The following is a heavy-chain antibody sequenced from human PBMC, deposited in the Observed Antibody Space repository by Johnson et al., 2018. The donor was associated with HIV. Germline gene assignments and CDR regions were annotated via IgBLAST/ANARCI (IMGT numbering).Heavy chain of an antibody. CDR3: AREGNQLLWGDAFDI. CDR2: ISYDGTNR. J-gene: IGHJ3*02. D-gene: IGHD2-2*01. CDR1: GFTFSSYA. Sequence: VQLVESGGGVVQPGRSLRLSCAASGFTFSSYAMHWVRQAPGKGLEWVAVISYDGTNRYYADSVKGRFTISRHNSKNTLYLQMNSLRPEDTAVYYCAREGNQLLWGDAFDIWGQGTMVTVSS. V-gene: IGHV3-30-3*01.